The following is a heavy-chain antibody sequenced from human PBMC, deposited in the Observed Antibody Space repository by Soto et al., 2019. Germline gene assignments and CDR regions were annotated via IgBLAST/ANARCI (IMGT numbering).Heavy chain of an antibody. J-gene: IGHJ4*02. D-gene: IGHD2-8*02. CDR1: GYSFSNFW. Sequence: PVASLKLSCQASGYSFSNFWISWVRQMPGEGLEWLVIIYPDDSDTRYSPSFLGQVTISSYKSIKTTYLQWSSLKSSDTAIYFCASSVLVTSTMNYFDLWGQGTLVTVSS. CDR3: ASSVLVTSTMNYFDL. CDR2: IYPDDSDT. V-gene: IGHV5-51*01.